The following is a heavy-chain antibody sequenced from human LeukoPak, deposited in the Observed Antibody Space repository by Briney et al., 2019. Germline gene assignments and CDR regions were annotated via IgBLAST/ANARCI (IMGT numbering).Heavy chain of an antibody. D-gene: IGHD1-26*01. Sequence: GGSLRLSCAASGFTFSTYSMNWVRQAPGKGLEWLSSISSGGMWIYYADSLKGRFTISRVNAKNSLYLQMKSLRVEDTGVYYCARDAGGRTQREGWFDPWGQGTLVTVSS. CDR2: ISSGGMWI. J-gene: IGHJ5*02. CDR1: GFTFSTYS. CDR3: ARDAGGRTQREGWFDP. V-gene: IGHV3-21*01.